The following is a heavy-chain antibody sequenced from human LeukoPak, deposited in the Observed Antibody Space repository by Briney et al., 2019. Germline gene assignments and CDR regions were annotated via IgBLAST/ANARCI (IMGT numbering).Heavy chain of an antibody. CDR1: GGSISSSSYY. Sequence: SETLSLICTVSGGSISSSSYYWGWIRQPPGKGLEWIGSIYYSGSTYYNPSLKSRVTISVDTSKNQFSLKLSSVTAADTAVYYCARTIWFGAKRRGAFDIWGQGTMVTVSS. V-gene: IGHV4-39*01. D-gene: IGHD3-10*01. J-gene: IGHJ3*02. CDR3: ARTIWFGAKRRGAFDI. CDR2: IYYSGST.